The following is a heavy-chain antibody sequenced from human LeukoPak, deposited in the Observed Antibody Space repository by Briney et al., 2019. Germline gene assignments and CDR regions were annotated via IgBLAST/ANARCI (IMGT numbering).Heavy chain of an antibody. CDR2: IYYSGST. V-gene: IGHV4-59*07. CDR3: GRVAAVEMATLPGAFDI. J-gene: IGHJ3*02. D-gene: IGHD5-24*01. Sequence: SDTLSLTCTVSGGPICIYYWSWLRQPPGKGLEWIGYIYYSGSTNYNPSLKSRVTISVATSKNQFSLKLSSVTAADTAVYNCGRVAAVEMATLPGAFDIWGQGTMVTVSS. CDR1: GGPICIYY.